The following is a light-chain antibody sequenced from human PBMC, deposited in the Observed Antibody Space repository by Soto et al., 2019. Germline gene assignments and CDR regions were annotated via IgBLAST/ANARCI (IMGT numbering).Light chain of an antibody. CDR3: QHRSYWPIT. V-gene: IGKV3D-20*02. J-gene: IGKJ5*01. Sequence: EIVLTQSPGTLSLSPGERATLSCRASQSVSSSYLAWQQKNPGPAPRLLIYDSSNRATSTPARCSGSWAAADFTTTSSIQAPEVFAVYCCQHRSYWPITFGQGTRLEIK. CDR1: QSVSSSY. CDR2: DSS.